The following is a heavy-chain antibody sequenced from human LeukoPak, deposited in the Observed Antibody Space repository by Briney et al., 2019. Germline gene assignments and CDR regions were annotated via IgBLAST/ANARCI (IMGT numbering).Heavy chain of an antibody. J-gene: IGHJ4*02. CDR3: VRGAY. CDR1: GYSFSNYS. V-gene: IGHV3-48*01. Sequence: GGSLRLSCAASGYSFSNYSMNWVRQAPGKGPEWISYISKRSITIYYLDSVKGRFTVSRDNAKSSLYLEMKSLTADDTAVYYCVRGAYWGRGTRVTVSS. CDR2: ISKRSITI.